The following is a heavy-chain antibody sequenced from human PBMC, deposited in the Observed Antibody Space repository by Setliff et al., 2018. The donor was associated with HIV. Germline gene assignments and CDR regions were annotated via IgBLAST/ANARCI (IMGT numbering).Heavy chain of an antibody. CDR1: GYTLNNYA. J-gene: IGHJ4*02. V-gene: IGHV7-4-1*02. CDR3: ARDGGNGVDY. Sequence: ASVKVSCKASGYTLNNYAMNWVRQAPGQGFEWLGWVNTKTGYPTYAQDFTGRLVFSLDTSVNTAFVQISSLKAEDTAVYYCARDGGNGVDYWGQGTLVTVSS. CDR2: VNTKTGYP. D-gene: IGHD4-4*01.